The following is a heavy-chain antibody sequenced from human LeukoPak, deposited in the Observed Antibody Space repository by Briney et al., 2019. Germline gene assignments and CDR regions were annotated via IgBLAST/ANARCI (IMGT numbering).Heavy chain of an antibody. CDR1: GGTFSSYA. V-gene: IGHV1-69*13. CDR3: ARNSYYYDSSGYYPDY. D-gene: IGHD3-22*01. J-gene: IGHJ4*02. Sequence: GASVKVSCKASGGTFSSYAISWVRQAPGQGLEWMGGITPIFGTANYAQKFQGRVTITADESTSTAYMELSSLRSEDTAVYYCARNSYYYDSSGYYPDYWGQGTLVTVSS. CDR2: ITPIFGTA.